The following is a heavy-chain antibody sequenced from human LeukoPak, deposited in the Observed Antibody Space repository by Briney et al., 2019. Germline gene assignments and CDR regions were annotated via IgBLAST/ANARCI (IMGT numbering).Heavy chain of an antibody. CDR2: ISSSSSII. CDR1: GFTFSTYN. D-gene: IGHD6-19*01. J-gene: IGHJ4*02. Sequence: GGSLRLSCAASGFTFSTYNMKWVRQAPGKGLEWVSYISSSSSIIYYADSVKGRFTISRDNAKNSLYLQMNSLRDEDTAVYYCARWFSTGRGFFDYWGQGILVTVSS. V-gene: IGHV3-48*02. CDR3: ARWFSTGRGFFDY.